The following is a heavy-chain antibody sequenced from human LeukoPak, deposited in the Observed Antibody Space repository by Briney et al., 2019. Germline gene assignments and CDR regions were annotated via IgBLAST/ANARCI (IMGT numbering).Heavy chain of an antibody. CDR1: GFTFSSYA. CDR3: ARHPKVGATNYFDY. V-gene: IGHV3-23*01. J-gene: IGHJ4*02. Sequence: GGSLRLSCAASGFTFSSYAMSWVRQAPGKGLEWVSAISGSGGSTYYADSVKGRFTISRDKSKNTLYLQMTSLRADDTAVYYCARHPKVGATNYFDYWGQGTLVTVSS. D-gene: IGHD1-26*01. CDR2: ISGSGGST.